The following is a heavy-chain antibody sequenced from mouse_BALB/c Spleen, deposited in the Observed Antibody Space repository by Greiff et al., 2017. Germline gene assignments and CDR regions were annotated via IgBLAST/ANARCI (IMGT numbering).Heavy chain of an antibody. CDR3: ARDYFDY. CDR2: INPGSGGT. J-gene: IGHJ2*01. CDR1: GYAFTNYL. V-gene: IGHV1-54*01. Sequence: QVQLKESGAELVRPGTSVKVSCKASGYAFTNYLIEWVKQRPGQGLEWIGVINPGSGGTNYNEKFKGKATLTADKSSGTAYMQLSSLTSDDSAVYFCARDYFDYWGQGTTLTVSS.